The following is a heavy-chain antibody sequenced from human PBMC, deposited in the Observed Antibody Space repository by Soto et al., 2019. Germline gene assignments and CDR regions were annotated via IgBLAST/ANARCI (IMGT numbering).Heavy chain of an antibody. D-gene: IGHD5-12*01. CDR3: AKSPSRLRPQGTYYFDY. V-gene: IGHV3-23*01. Sequence: GGSLRLSCAASGFTFSSYAMSWVRQAPGKGLEWVSAISGSGGSTYYADSVKGRFTISRDNSKNTLYLQMNSLRAEDTAVYYCAKSPSRLRPQGTYYFDYWGQGTLVTVSS. J-gene: IGHJ4*02. CDR1: GFTFSSYA. CDR2: ISGSGGST.